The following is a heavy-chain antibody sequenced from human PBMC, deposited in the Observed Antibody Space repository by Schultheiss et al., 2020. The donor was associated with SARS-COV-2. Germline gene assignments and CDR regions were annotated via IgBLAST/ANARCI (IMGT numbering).Heavy chain of an antibody. D-gene: IGHD1-14*01. V-gene: IGHV4-4*07. Sequence: SETLSLTCTVSGVSITSYYWSWIRQPPGKGLEWIGRIYTSGSTNYNPSLKSRVTISVDTSKNQFSLKLSSVTAADTAVYYCARGREATTYGMDVWGQGTTVTVSS. CDR1: GVSITSYY. CDR2: IYTSGST. CDR3: ARGREATTYGMDV. J-gene: IGHJ6*02.